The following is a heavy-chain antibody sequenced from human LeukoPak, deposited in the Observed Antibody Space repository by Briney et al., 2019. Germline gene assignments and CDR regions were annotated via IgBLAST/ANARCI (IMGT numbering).Heavy chain of an antibody. J-gene: IGHJ4*02. Sequence: ASVKVSCKVSGYTLTELSMHWVRQAPGKGLEWMGGFDPEDGETIYAQKFQGRVTMTEDTSTDTAYMELSSLRSEDTAVYYCATTYYYDSSGYYRTFDYWGQGTLVTVSS. D-gene: IGHD3-22*01. CDR2: FDPEDGET. CDR3: ATTYYYDSSGYYRTFDY. V-gene: IGHV1-24*01. CDR1: GYTLTELS.